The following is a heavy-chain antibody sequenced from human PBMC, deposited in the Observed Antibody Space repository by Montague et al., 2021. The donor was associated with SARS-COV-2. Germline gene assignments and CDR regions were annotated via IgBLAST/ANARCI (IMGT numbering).Heavy chain of an antibody. CDR3: ARHRRYDVVTYYPDF. D-gene: IGHD3-9*01. V-gene: IGHV4-39*01. CDR1: GGSFDSDNFF. CDR2: ISNGGRT. J-gene: IGHJ4*02. Sequence: SETLSLTCSVSGGSFDSDNFFWGWIRQPPGKRLEWIGVISNGGRTFDNPSPKSRVTISVHTSRNQLSLNVKSVTAADTAVYYCARHRRYDVVTYYPDFWGQGILVTVSP.